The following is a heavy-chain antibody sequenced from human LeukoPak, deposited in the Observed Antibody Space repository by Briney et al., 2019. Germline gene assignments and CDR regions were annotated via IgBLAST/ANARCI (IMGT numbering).Heavy chain of an antibody. Sequence: PSETLSLTCTVSNGSITTHSYYWGWIRQPPGKGLEWIGTIFHSGSTYYNPSLKSRVTITVDTSKNQFSLNLNSVTSADTAVYYCARPWGVGAPFDPWGPGTLVTVSS. CDR3: ARPWGVGAPFDP. CDR2: IFHSGST. J-gene: IGHJ5*02. CDR1: NGSITTHSYY. V-gene: IGHV4-39*01. D-gene: IGHD1-26*01.